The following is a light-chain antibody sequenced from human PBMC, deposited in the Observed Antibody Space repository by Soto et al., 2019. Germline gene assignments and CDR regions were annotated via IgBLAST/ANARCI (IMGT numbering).Light chain of an antibody. CDR3: QQRNMLPIR. Sequence: EVVLTQSPVTLSLSPGERATLSCRASQSFRGLLAWYQQKPGQAPRLLIYDAYNRATGIPPRFSGSGSGTDFTLTISSLEPEDFAVYYCQQRNMLPIRFGQGKRLEIK. J-gene: IGKJ5*01. CDR2: DAY. V-gene: IGKV3-11*01. CDR1: QSFRGL.